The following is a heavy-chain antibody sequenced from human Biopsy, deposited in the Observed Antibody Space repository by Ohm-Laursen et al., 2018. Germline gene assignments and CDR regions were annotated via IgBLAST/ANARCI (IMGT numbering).Heavy chain of an antibody. CDR1: GGSISSYY. V-gene: IGHV4-59*01. CDR3: ARDDAVTVIRGLYY. CDR2: IYYSGTT. D-gene: IGHD2-21*02. Sequence: TLSLTCIVSGGSISSYYWNWIRQPPGKGLEWIGYIYYSGTTDYSPSLKSRVTISIDKSKNQFFPKLSSVTAEDTAVYYCARDDAVTVIRGLYYWGQGALVTVSS. J-gene: IGHJ4*02.